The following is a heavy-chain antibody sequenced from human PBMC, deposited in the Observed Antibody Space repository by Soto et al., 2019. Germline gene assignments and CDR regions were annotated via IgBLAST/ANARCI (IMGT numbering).Heavy chain of an antibody. CDR2: IDPSDSYT. CDR1: GYSFTSYW. J-gene: IGHJ6*02. Sequence: PGESLKISCKGSGYSFTSYWISWVRQMPGKGLEWMGRIDPSDSYTNYSPSFQGHVTISADKSISTAYLQWSSLKASDTAMYYCASQLPYAGNSYYGMDVWGHGTTGTV. CDR3: ASQLPYAGNSYYGMDV. D-gene: IGHD2-2*01. V-gene: IGHV5-10-1*01.